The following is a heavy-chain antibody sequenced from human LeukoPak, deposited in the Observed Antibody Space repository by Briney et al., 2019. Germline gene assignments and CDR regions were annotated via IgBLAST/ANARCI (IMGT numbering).Heavy chain of an antibody. Sequence: PSQTLSLTCTVSGGSISSGGYDWSWIRQPPGKGLEWIEYIYHSGSTYYNPSLKSRVTISVDRSKNQFSLKLSSVTAADTAVYYCARDRPYFSDYGGNSWGQGTLVTVSS. D-gene: IGHD4-23*01. J-gene: IGHJ1*01. V-gene: IGHV4-30-2*01. CDR3: ARDRPYFSDYGGNS. CDR2: IYHSGST. CDR1: GGSISSGGYD.